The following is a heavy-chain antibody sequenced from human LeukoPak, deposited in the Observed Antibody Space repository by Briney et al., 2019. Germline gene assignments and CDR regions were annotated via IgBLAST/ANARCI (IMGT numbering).Heavy chain of an antibody. V-gene: IGHV3-30*02. J-gene: IGHJ3*01. D-gene: IGHD5-24*01. CDR1: GFTFSSFG. CDR2: IQYDGSNE. CDR3: AKDRVRDGHRAFDV. Sequence: PGGSLRLSCAASGFTFSSFGMQWVRQAPGKGLEWVAFIQYDGSNEYYRDSVKGRFTISRDNSKNTLYLQMNSLRGEDTAVYYCAKDRVRDGHRAFDVWGQGTMVTVCS.